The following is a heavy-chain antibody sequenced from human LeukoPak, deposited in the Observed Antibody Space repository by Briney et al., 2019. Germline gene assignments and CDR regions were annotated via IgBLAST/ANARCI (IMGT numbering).Heavy chain of an antibody. CDR1: GFTFSRFW. Sequence: GGSLRLSCAASGFTFSRFWMHWVRQVPGKGLMWVSRINPDGSSTIYADSVKGRFTISRDNAKNSLYLQMNSLRAEDTAVYYCAKSYGSGSYADAFDIWGQGTMVTVSS. V-gene: IGHV3-74*01. D-gene: IGHD3-10*01. CDR2: INPDGSST. CDR3: AKSYGSGSYADAFDI. J-gene: IGHJ3*02.